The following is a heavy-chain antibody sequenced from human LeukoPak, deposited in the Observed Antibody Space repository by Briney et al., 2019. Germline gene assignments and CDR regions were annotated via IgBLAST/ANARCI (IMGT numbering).Heavy chain of an antibody. V-gene: IGHV3-23*01. D-gene: IGHD6-19*01. Sequence: PGGSLTLSCAASGFAFRTYAMTWVRQAPARGLEWVAAISGRGDSTYYADSVKGRFTISRDNSKNTLYLQMSSLRAEDTAVYYCAKSRAVAGLCFDYWGQGTLVTVSS. J-gene: IGHJ4*02. CDR3: AKSRAVAGLCFDY. CDR2: ISGRGDST. CDR1: GFAFRTYA.